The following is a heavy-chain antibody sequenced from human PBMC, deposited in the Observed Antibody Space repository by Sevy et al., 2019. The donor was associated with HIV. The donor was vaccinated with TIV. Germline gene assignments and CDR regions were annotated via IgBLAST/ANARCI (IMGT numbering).Heavy chain of an antibody. V-gene: IGHV3-53*01. J-gene: IGHJ3*02. CDR1: AFIVSSNY. D-gene: IGHD3-22*01. Sequence: GGSLRLSCAASAFIVSSNYMSWVRQAPGKGLEWVSVIYSGGSTYYADSVKGRFTISRDSSKNTLYLQMNSLRAEDTAVYYCARGITMMDDAFDIWGQGTMVTVSS. CDR2: IYSGGST. CDR3: ARGITMMDDAFDI.